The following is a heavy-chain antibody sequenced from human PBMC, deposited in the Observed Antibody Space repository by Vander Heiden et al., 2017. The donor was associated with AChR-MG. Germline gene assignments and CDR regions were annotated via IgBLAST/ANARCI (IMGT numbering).Heavy chain of an antibody. Sequence: QLQLQASGPGLVTPSETLSLTCAVPGYAISSGYYWGWIRQPPGKGLEWIGSSYHSGSTYYNPSLKSRVTISVDTSKNQFSLKLGSVTAADTAAYYCASASGNYGMDVWGQGTTVTVSS. D-gene: IGHD6-6*01. CDR1: GYAISSGYY. V-gene: IGHV4-38-2*01. CDR2: SYHSGST. J-gene: IGHJ6*02. CDR3: ASASGNYGMDV.